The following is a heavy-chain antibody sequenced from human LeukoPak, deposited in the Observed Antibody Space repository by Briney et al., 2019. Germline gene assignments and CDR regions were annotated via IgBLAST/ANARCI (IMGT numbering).Heavy chain of an antibody. CDR3: ARRGSSSWPNWFDP. V-gene: IGHV3-7*03. CDR1: GFTFSSYW. Sequence: GGSLGLSCAASGFTFSSYWMTWVRQTPGKGLEWVANIKQDGSEKYYVDSVKGRFTISRDNAKNSLYLQMNSLRAEDTAVYYCARRGSSSWPNWFDPWGQGTLVTVSS. D-gene: IGHD6-13*01. CDR2: IKQDGSEK. J-gene: IGHJ5*02.